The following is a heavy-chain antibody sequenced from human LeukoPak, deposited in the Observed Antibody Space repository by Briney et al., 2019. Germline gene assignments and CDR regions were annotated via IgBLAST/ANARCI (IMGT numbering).Heavy chain of an antibody. J-gene: IGHJ4*02. CDR1: GFTFSSYA. CDR2: ISGSGGST. CDR3: AKGHYDYVWGSYRPPHFDY. V-gene: IGHV3-23*01. D-gene: IGHD3-16*02. Sequence: GGSLRLSCAASGFTFSSYAMSWVRQAPGKGLEWVSAISGSGGSTYYADSVKGRFTISRDNSKNTLYLQMNSLRAEDTAVYYCAKGHYDYVWGSYRPPHFDYWGQGTLVTVSS.